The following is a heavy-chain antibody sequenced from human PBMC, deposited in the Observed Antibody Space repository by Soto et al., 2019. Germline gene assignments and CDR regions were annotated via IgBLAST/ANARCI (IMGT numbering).Heavy chain of an antibody. V-gene: IGHV3-30*18. Sequence: YLRLSCAASGFTFSSYGMHWVRQAPGKGMEWVAVISYDRSDKYYADSVKGRFTISRDNSKNTLYLQMNSLRAADTAVYFCAKKNSYYFDFWGQGTLVTVSS. D-gene: IGHD3-16*01. J-gene: IGHJ4*02. CDR1: GFTFSSYG. CDR2: ISYDRSDK. CDR3: AKKNSYYFDF.